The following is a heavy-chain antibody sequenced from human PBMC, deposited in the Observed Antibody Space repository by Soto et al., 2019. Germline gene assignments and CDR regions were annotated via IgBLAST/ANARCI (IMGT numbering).Heavy chain of an antibody. D-gene: IGHD4-17*01. Sequence: GGSLRLSCAVSGFTVSTNHVTWVRQATGKGLQWVSAIWNDGNTYYADSVKGRFTISRDNFKNTVFLQMNSLRAEDTAVYYCAGYGGNSVWGQGALVTVSS. CDR1: GFTVSTNH. CDR2: IWNDGNT. CDR3: AGYGGNSV. J-gene: IGHJ4*02. V-gene: IGHV3-53*01.